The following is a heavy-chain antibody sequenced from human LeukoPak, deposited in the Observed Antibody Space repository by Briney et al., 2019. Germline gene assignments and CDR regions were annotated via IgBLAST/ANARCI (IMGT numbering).Heavy chain of an antibody. CDR1: GGSINTSPYY. D-gene: IGHD2-8*02. J-gene: IGHJ4*02. V-gene: IGHV4-39*07. CDR3: VRVCTGSISDH. Sequence: PSETLSLTCTVSGGSINTSPYYWGWVRQPPEKGLEWLGSISYSGTAYYNPSLRSRVTVSRDTSKNQFSLNLNSVTAADTAVYYCVRVCTGSISDHWGQGILVIVSS. CDR2: ISYSGTA.